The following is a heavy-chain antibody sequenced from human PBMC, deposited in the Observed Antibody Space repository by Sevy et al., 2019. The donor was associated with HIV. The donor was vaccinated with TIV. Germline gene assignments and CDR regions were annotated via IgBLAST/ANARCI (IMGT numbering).Heavy chain of an antibody. V-gene: IGHV5-51*01. D-gene: IGHD3-9*01. Sequence: GESLKISCKGSGYSFTSYWIGWVRQMPGKGLEWMGIIYPGDSDTRYSPSFQGQVTISADKSISTAYLQWSSLKASDIAMYYSARALTGYFGSHYFAYWGQGTPVTVSS. CDR2: IYPGDSDT. CDR3: ARALTGYFGSHYFAY. J-gene: IGHJ4*02. CDR1: GYSFTSYW.